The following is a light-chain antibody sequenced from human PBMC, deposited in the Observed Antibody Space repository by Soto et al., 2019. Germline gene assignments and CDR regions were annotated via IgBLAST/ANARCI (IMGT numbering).Light chain of an antibody. CDR1: QSVLSSSNNKNY. Sequence: DIVMTQSPDSLAVSLCERATVSCKSSQSVLSSSNNKNYLAWYQQKPGQSPKLLIYWASTRESGVPDRFSGSGSGTDFTLTISSLQAEDVAVYYCQQYYNSPLTFGGGTKVDI. J-gene: IGKJ4*01. CDR2: WAS. CDR3: QQYYNSPLT. V-gene: IGKV4-1*01.